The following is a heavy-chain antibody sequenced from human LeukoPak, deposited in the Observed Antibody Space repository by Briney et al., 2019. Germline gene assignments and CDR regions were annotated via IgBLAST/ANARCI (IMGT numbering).Heavy chain of an antibody. CDR2: IWYDGSNK. V-gene: IGHV3-33*06. Sequence: GGSLRLSCAASGFTFSSYGMHWVRQAPGKGLEWVAVIWYDGSNKYYADSVKGRFTISRDNSKNTLYLQMNSLRAEDTAVYYCAKDQERITMIVVVTAFDYWGQGTLVTVSS. J-gene: IGHJ4*02. D-gene: IGHD3-22*01. CDR1: GFTFSSYG. CDR3: AKDQERITMIVVVTAFDY.